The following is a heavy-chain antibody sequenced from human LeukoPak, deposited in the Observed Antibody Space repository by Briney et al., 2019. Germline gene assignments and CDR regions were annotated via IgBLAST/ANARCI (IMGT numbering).Heavy chain of an antibody. V-gene: IGHV4-39*01. Sequence: KPSETLSLTCTVSGGSISSSSYYWGWIRQPPGKGLEWIESIYYSGSTYYNPSLKSRVTISVDTSKNQFSLKLSSVTAADTAVYYCASSIAARPVVYYYMDVWGKGTTVTVSS. J-gene: IGHJ6*03. D-gene: IGHD6-6*01. CDR1: GGSISSSSYY. CDR2: IYYSGST. CDR3: ASSIAARPVVYYYMDV.